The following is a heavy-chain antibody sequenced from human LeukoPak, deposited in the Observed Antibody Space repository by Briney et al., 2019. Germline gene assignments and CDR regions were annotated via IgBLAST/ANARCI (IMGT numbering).Heavy chain of an antibody. V-gene: IGHV3-23*01. CDR1: GFTFSNYA. Sequence: PGGSLRLSCAASGFTFSNYAMSWVRQAPGKGLEWVAAISGSGGSTYYADSVKGRFTISRDNSKNTLYLQMNSLRAEDTAVYYCAQPSSTSGYYYYGMDVWGQGTTVTVSS. CDR2: ISGSGGST. J-gene: IGHJ6*02. D-gene: IGHD1-26*01. CDR3: AQPSSTSGYYYYGMDV.